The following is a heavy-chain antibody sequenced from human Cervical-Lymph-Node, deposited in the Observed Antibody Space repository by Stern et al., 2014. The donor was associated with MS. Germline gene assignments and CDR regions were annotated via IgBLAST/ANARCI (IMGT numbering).Heavy chain of an antibody. D-gene: IGHD3-22*01. V-gene: IGHV3-9*01. Sequence: EVQLVESGGGLVQPGRSLRLSCAASGFTFDDYAMHWVRQAPGKGLEWGSGISWNSGSIGYADSVKGRFTISRDNAKNSLYLQMNSLRAEDTALYYCAKDYDSSGYNPLDYWGQGTLVTVSS. CDR3: AKDYDSSGYNPLDY. CDR2: ISWNSGSI. J-gene: IGHJ4*02. CDR1: GFTFDDYA.